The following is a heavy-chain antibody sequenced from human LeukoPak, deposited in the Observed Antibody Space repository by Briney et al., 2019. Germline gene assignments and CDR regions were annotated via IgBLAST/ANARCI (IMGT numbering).Heavy chain of an antibody. Sequence: GGSLRLSCAASGFTFSSYSMNWVRQAPGKGLEWVSSISSISYIYYADSVKGRFTISRDTAKNSLYLQMNSLRVEDTALYYCARSRGWHLDQLWGQGTLVTVSS. CDR1: GFTFSSYS. CDR2: ISSISYI. D-gene: IGHD5-24*01. V-gene: IGHV3-21*01. CDR3: ARSRGWHLDQL. J-gene: IGHJ4*02.